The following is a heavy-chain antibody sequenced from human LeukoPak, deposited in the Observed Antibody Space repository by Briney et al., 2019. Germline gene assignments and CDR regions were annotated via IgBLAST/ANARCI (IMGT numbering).Heavy chain of an antibody. D-gene: IGHD3-3*01. CDR1: GVPISSYY. Sequence: KPSETLSLTCTVSGVPISSYYWSWMRQPPGKGLVWIGYIYYCGNTNYNPSLKSRVTISVDTSKNQFSLKLSSVTAADTAVYYCARDAVNNDFWSGYQGKNWYFDLWGRGTLVTVSS. V-gene: IGHV4-59*01. J-gene: IGHJ2*01. CDR2: IYYCGNT. CDR3: ARDAVNNDFWSGYQGKNWYFDL.